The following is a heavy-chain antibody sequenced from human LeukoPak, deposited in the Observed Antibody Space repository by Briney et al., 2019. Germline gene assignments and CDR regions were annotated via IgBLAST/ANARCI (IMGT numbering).Heavy chain of an antibody. Sequence: ASVKVSCKASGGTFSSYAISRVRQAPGQGLEWMGGIIPIFGTANYAQKYQGRVTITTDESTSTAYMELSSLRSEDTAVYYCARGRTGGYMDVWGKGATVTVSS. V-gene: IGHV1-69*05. CDR2: IIPIFGTA. J-gene: IGHJ6*03. CDR3: ARGRTGGYMDV. CDR1: GGTFSSYA. D-gene: IGHD1-14*01.